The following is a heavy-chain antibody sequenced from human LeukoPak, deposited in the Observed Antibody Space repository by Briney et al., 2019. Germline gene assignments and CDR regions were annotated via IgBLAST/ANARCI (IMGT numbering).Heavy chain of an antibody. V-gene: IGHV4-61*05. CDR2: IYYSGST. CDR1: GGSISSSSYY. J-gene: IGHJ5*02. Sequence: SETLSLTCTVSGGSISSSSYYWGWIRQPPGKGLEWIGYIYYSGSTNYNPSLKSRVTISVDTSKNQFSLKLSSVTAADTAVYYCARVGYYYGSGSSNWFDPWGQGTLVTVSS. CDR3: ARVGYYYGSGSSNWFDP. D-gene: IGHD3-10*01.